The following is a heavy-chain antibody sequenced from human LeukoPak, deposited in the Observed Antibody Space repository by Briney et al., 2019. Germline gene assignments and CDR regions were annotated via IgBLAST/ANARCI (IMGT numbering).Heavy chain of an antibody. Sequence: PSETLSLTCTVSGGSISSGGYYWSWLRQHPAKGLEWIGYIYYSGSTYYNPSLKSRVTISVDTSKNQFSLKLSSVTAADTAVYYCARGYCGGDCYEASVGWFDPWGQGTLVTVSS. CDR3: ARGYCGGDCYEASVGWFDP. J-gene: IGHJ5*02. V-gene: IGHV4-31*03. D-gene: IGHD2-21*02. CDR1: GGSISSGGYY. CDR2: IYYSGST.